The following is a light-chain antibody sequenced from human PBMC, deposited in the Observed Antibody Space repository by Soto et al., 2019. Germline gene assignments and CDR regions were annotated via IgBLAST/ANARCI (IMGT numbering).Light chain of an antibody. CDR1: QGIIGW. V-gene: IGKV1-12*01. Sequence: DLEVSQSPSSVSASVGDRVTITCRTSQGIIGWLAWYQQKPGKAPKLLIYGTSSLLGGVPSRFSGSGSGTDFTLTISCLQSEDFATYYCQQYYSYPLTFGGGTNVVIK. CDR2: GTS. J-gene: IGKJ4*01. CDR3: QQYYSYPLT.